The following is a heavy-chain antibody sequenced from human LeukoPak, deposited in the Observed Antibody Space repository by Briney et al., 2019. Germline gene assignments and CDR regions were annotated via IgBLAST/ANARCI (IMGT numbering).Heavy chain of an antibody. CDR2: INPSGGST. J-gene: IGHJ3*02. CDR3: ARDRGWIQHDI. V-gene: IGHV1-46*01. D-gene: IGHD5-18*01. CDR1: GYTFTSYY. Sequence: ASVKVSCKASGYTFTSYYMHWVRQAPGQGLGWMGIINPSGGSTSYAQKFQGRVTMTRDTSTSTVYMELNSLRAEDTAVYYCARDRGWIQHDIWGQGTMVTVSS.